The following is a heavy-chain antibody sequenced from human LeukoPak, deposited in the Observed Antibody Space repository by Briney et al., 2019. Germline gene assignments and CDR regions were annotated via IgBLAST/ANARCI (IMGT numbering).Heavy chain of an antibody. CDR1: GDSISSTNYY. D-gene: IGHD4-23*01. CDR3: ARDVITVVTHDAFDI. V-gene: IGHV4-39*02. J-gene: IGHJ3*02. Sequence: SQTLSLTCTVSGDSISSTNYYWGWIRQPPGKGLEWIGSIYYSGSTYYNPSLESRVTISVDTSKNQFSLKLSSVTAADTAVYYCARDVITVVTHDAFDIWGQGTMVTVSS. CDR2: IYYSGST.